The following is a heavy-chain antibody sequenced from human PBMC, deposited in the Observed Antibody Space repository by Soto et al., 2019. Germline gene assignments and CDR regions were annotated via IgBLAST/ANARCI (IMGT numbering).Heavy chain of an antibody. CDR2: INPSGGYT. CDR1: GYTFTSYY. D-gene: IGHD2-21*02. CDR3: ARGGGIVVVTDTYDH. V-gene: IGHV1-46*03. J-gene: IGHJ4*02. Sequence: QVQLVQSGAEVKKPGASVKVSCKASGYTFTSYYMNWVRQAPGQGLEWLGIINPSGGYTTYSQRFLGRVTMTSDKYTSTVHMALGRLTSEDTGVYYCARGGGIVVVTDTYDHWGQGTLVTVSS.